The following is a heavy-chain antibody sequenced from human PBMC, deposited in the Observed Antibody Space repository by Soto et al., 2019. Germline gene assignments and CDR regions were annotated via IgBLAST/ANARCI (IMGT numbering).Heavy chain of an antibody. CDR1: GGTFSSYT. CDR2: IIPILGIA. D-gene: IGHD3-22*01. CDR3: ARADYYDSSGYQYYFDY. V-gene: IGHV1-69*02. J-gene: IGHJ4*02. Sequence: QVQLVQSGAEVKKPGSSVKVSCKASGGTFSSYTISWVRQAPGQGLEWMGRIIPILGIANYAQKFQGRVTITADKSTSTAYMELSSLRSEDTAVYYCARADYYDSSGYQYYFDYWGQGTLVTVSS.